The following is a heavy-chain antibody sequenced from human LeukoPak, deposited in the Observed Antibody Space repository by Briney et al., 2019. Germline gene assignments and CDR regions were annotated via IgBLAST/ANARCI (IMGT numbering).Heavy chain of an antibody. D-gene: IGHD2-15*01. Sequence: GASVKVSCKASGGTFSSYAISWVRQAPGQGLEWMGGIIPIFGTANYAQKFQGRVTITADESRSTAYMELSSLRSEDTAVYYCARGYCSGGSCYSVSLDYWGQGTLVTVSS. CDR3: ARGYCSGGSCYSVSLDY. J-gene: IGHJ4*02. CDR1: GGTFSSYA. V-gene: IGHV1-69*13. CDR2: IIPIFGTA.